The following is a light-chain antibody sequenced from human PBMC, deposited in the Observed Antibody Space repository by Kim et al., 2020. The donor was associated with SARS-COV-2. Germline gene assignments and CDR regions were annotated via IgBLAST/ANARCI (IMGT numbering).Light chain of an antibody. CDR3: QQYNSSPLT. J-gene: IGKJ4*01. Sequence: AAVGDRVIITCRASQSISSWLAWYQQKPGKAPKLLIYDASSLESGVPSRFSGRGSGTEFTLTISSLQPDDFATYYCQQYNSSPLTFGGGTKVDIK. CDR1: QSISSW. CDR2: DAS. V-gene: IGKV1-5*01.